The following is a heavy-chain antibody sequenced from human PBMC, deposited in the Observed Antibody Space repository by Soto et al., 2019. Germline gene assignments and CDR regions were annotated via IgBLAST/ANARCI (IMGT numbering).Heavy chain of an antibody. D-gene: IGHD3-22*01. CDR2: IIPIFGTA. V-gene: IGHV1-69*13. Sequence: SVKVSCKASGGTFSSYAISWVRQAPGQGLEWMGGIIPIFGTANYAQKFQGRVTVTADESTSTAYMELSSLRSEDTAVYYCARDLNFYDFSGYGAIFYYYYGMDAWGQGTTVTVSS. CDR3: ARDLNFYDFSGYGAIFYYYYGMDA. CDR1: GGTFSSYA. J-gene: IGHJ6*02.